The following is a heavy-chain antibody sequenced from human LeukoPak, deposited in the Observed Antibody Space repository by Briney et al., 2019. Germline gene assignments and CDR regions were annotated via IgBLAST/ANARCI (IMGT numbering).Heavy chain of an antibody. J-gene: IGHJ4*02. CDR1: GFIFSSYS. CDR3: ARDPGIGGLHFDY. Sequence: GGSLRLSCAASGFIFSSYSMSWVRQAPGKGLEWVSSISTSSSYIYYADSVKGRFTISRDNAKNSLYLQMNSLRAEDTAVYYCARDPGIGGLHFDYWGQGTLVTVSS. V-gene: IGHV3-21*01. CDR2: ISTSSSYI. D-gene: IGHD2-15*01.